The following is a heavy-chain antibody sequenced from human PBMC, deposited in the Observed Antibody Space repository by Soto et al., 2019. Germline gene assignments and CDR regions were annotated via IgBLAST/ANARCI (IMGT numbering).Heavy chain of an antibody. CDR3: ARDRGVAPPVAGNTHYYYYMDV. Sequence: QEQLVQSGAEVKKPGASVTVSCKASGYSFTNYGITWVRQAPGQGLEWMGWISAFNGNTHYAQKLQGRVTMTTDASTSTAYMELRSLRSDDTAVYYCARDRGVAPPVAGNTHYYYYMDVWGKGTTVIVSS. CDR1: GYSFTNYG. CDR2: ISAFNGNT. D-gene: IGHD6-19*01. V-gene: IGHV1-18*01. J-gene: IGHJ6*03.